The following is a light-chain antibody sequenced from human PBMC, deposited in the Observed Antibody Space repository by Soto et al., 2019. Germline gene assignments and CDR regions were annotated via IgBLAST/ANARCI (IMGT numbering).Light chain of an antibody. CDR3: LQYHHWPLT. CDR1: QSVSSS. V-gene: IGKV3-15*01. J-gene: IGKJ4*01. CDR2: GAS. Sequence: EIVMTQSPATLYVSPGERATLSCRASQSVSSSLAWYQQKPGQAPRLLIYGASTGATGIPARFSGSGSGTDLSLTISSLQSEDFAVYYCLQYHHWPLTFGGGTKVEIK.